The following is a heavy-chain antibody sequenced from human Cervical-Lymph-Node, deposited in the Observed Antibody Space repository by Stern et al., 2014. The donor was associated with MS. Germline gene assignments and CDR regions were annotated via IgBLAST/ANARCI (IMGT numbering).Heavy chain of an antibody. Sequence: QVTLKESGPALVKPTQTLTLTCTFSGFSLSTSGMCVSWIRQPPGKALEWLALIDWDDDKYYSTSLKTRLTISKDTSKNQVVLTMTNMDPVDTATYYCARIKRYCSSTSCYTSYYYGMDVWGQGTTVTVSS. CDR1: GFSLSTSGMC. CDR2: IDWDDDK. J-gene: IGHJ6*02. D-gene: IGHD2-2*02. V-gene: IGHV2-70*01. CDR3: ARIKRYCSSTSCYTSYYYGMDV.